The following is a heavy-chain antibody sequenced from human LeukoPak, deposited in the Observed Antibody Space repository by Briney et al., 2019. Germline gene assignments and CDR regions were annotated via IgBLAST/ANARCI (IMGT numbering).Heavy chain of an antibody. CDR3: ARDRGYCSGGNCYSDAFDI. CDR2: ISSSSTKI. CDR1: GVTFINYT. D-gene: IGHD2-15*01. Sequence: GGSLRLSCVGSGVTFINYTMNWVRQAPGKGLEWISSISSSSTKIYYADSVKGRFTTARDNAKNSLYLQTNSLRAEDTAVYYCARDRGYCSGGNCYSDAFDIWGQGTMVTVSS. J-gene: IGHJ3*02. V-gene: IGHV3-21*01.